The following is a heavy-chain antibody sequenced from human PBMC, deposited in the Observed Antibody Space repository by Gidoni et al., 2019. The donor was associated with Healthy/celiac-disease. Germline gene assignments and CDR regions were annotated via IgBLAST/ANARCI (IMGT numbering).Heavy chain of an antibody. J-gene: IGHJ4*02. D-gene: IGHD5-12*01. CDR3: AREGGGYDYDGYYFDY. CDR2: ISSSSSTI. V-gene: IGHV3-48*02. CDR1: GFTFSSYS. Sequence: EVQLVESVGGLVQPGGSLRLSCAASGFTFSSYSMNWVRQAPGKGLEWVSYISSSSSTIYYADSVKGRFTISRDNAKNSLYLQMNSLRDEDTAVYYCAREGGGYDYDGYYFDYWGQGTLVTVSS.